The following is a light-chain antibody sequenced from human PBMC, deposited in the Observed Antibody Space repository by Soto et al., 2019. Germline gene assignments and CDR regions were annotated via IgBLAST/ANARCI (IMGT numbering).Light chain of an antibody. V-gene: IGLV1-47*01. CDR1: SSNVERNY. Sequence: QSVLTQPPSASGTPGQRVIITCSGGSSNVERNYVYWYQHLPGTAPKLLIYRDDQRPSGVPDRFSGSKSGTSASLAISGLRSEDEAAYYCAVWDDRLSGLFGGGTHLAVL. CDR3: AVWDDRLSGL. CDR2: RDD. J-gene: IGLJ3*02.